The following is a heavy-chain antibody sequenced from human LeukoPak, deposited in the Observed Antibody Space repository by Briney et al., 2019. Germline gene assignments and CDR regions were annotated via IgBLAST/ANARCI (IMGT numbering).Heavy chain of an antibody. V-gene: IGHV3-30*18. CDR1: GFTFSSYG. J-gene: IGHJ4*02. CDR3: AKGFAYYYDSSGYQIDY. CDR2: ISHDGSNK. D-gene: IGHD3-22*01. Sequence: GRSLRLSCAASGFTFSSYGMHWVRQAPGKGLEWVAVISHDGSNKYYADSVKGRFTISRDNSKNTLYLQMNSLRAEDTAVYYCAKGFAYYYDSSGYQIDYWGQGTLLTVSS.